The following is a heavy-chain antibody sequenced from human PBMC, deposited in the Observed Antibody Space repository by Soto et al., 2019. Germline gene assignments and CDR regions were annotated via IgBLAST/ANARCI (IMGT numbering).Heavy chain of an antibody. D-gene: IGHD3-16*01. J-gene: IGHJ1*01. CDR3: ARAMAHCAY. CDR2: INHSGST. CDR1: GGSISSDYYY. V-gene: IGHV4-34*01. Sequence: PSGTLALRCTVSGGSISSDYYYWSWIRQPPGKGREWIGEINHSGSTNYNPSLKSRVTISVDTSKNQFSLTLSSVTAADTAVYYCARAMAHCAYWGQRTMVTVSS.